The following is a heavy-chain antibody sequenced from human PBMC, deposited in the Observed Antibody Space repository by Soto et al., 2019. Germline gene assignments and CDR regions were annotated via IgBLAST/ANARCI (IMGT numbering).Heavy chain of an antibody. J-gene: IGHJ6*02. CDR2: INPSGGST. Sequence: ASVKVSCKASGGTFTSYYMHWVRQAPGQGLEWMGIINPSGGSTSYAQKFQGRVTMTRDTSTSTVYMELSSLRSEDTAVYYCARDGGIAAGNYYYYGMDVWGQGTTVTVSS. CDR3: ARDGGIAAGNYYYYGMDV. D-gene: IGHD6-13*01. CDR1: GGTFTSYY. V-gene: IGHV1-46*01.